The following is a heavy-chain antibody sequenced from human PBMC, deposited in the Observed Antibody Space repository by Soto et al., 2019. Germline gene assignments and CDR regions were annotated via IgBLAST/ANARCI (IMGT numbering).Heavy chain of an antibody. CDR3: ARGVVEPAATYWFDP. V-gene: IGHV4-59*08. D-gene: IGHD2-2*01. CDR2: IYYSGST. Sequence: PSETLSLTCTVSGGSISSYYWSWIRQPPGKGLEWIGYIYYSGSTNYNPSLKSRVTISVDTSKNQFSLKLSSVTAADTAVYYCARGVVEPAATYWFDPWGQGTLVTVSS. CDR1: GGSISSYY. J-gene: IGHJ5*02.